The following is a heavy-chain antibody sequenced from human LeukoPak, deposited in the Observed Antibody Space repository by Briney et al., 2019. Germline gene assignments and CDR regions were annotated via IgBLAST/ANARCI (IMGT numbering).Heavy chain of an antibody. V-gene: IGHV3-9*01. CDR3: AELGITMIGGV. CDR1: GFTFDDYA. Sequence: GGSLRLSCAASGFTFDDYAIHWVRQAPGKGLEWVSGINWNSGSKHYADSVKGRFTISRDNAKNSLYLQMNSLRAEDTAVYYCAELGITMIGGVWGKGTTVTISS. J-gene: IGHJ6*04. D-gene: IGHD3-10*02. CDR2: INWNSGSK.